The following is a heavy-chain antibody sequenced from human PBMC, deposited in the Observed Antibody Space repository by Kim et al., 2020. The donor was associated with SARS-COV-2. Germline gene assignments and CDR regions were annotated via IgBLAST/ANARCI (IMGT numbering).Heavy chain of an antibody. J-gene: IGHJ4*02. V-gene: IGHV3-53*04. Sequence: GGSLRLSCAASGFTVSINDMSGVRQAAWKGLEWVAVIYTGGSTYYVDSVKGRFTISRHNSTNTLYLQMNSLRAEDTALYYCASGRSIAVAAADYWGQGTLVTVSS. CDR3: ASGRSIAVAAADY. CDR1: GFTVSIND. CDR2: IYTGGST. D-gene: IGHD6-19*01.